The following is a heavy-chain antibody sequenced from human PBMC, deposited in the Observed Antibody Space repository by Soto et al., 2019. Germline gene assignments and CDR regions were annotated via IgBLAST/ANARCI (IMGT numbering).Heavy chain of an antibody. CDR3: ARNAYGWWNSY. Sequence: SETLSLTCAVSGDSITTNDWSWVRQSGGKGLEWIGCIHASRGANYNPSLKSRLTMSIDTSNNQFSLNLTSVTDADTAVYFCARNAYGWWNSYWGHGIVVTHSS. J-gene: IGHJ4*01. V-gene: IGHV4-59*10. CDR1: GDSITTND. D-gene: IGHD6-19*01. CDR2: IHASRGA.